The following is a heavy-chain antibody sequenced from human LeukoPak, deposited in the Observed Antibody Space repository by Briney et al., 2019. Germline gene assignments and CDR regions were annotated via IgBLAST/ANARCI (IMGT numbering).Heavy chain of an antibody. CDR3: ARGGSGSYSTFFDY. CDR1: GFTFSSYW. CDR2: IKQDGSEK. J-gene: IGHJ4*02. Sequence: GGSLRLSCAASGFTFSSYWMSWVRQAPGKGLEWVANIKQDGSEKYYVDPMTGRFTITRDNAKNSVFLQMDSLRAEDTAVYYCARGGSGSYSTFFDYWGQGTLVTVSS. D-gene: IGHD3-10*01. V-gene: IGHV3-7*01.